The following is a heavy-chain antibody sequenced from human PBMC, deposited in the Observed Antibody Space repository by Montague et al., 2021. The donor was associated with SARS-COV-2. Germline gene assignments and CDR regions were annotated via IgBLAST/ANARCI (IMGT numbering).Heavy chain of an antibody. CDR3: ARGPEGYSSGWYWDY. CDR1: GGSISSYY. J-gene: IGHJ4*02. CDR2: IYYSGST. V-gene: IGHV4-59*08. D-gene: IGHD6-19*01. Sequence: SETLSLTCTVSGGSISSYYWSWIRQPPGKGLEWIGYIYYSGSTNHNPSLKSRVTISVDTSKNQFSLKLSSVTAADTAVYYCARGPEGYSSGWYWDYWGQGTLVTVS.